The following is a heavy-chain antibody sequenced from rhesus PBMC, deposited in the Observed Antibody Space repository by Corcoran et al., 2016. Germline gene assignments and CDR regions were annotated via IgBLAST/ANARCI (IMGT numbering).Heavy chain of an antibody. CDR3: AREGIAAAGTFDY. V-gene: IGHV4-106*01. J-gene: IGHJ4*01. CDR2: IYVRGGGT. Sequence: QVQLQESGPGLVKPSETLSLTCAVSGGSISDDYYWSWLRQPPGKGMEGIGYIYVRGGGTNYNPSPKNRVTISIDTSKNQFSMKRSSVTAADTAVYYCAREGIAAAGTFDYWGQGVLVTVSS. CDR1: GGSISDDYY. D-gene: IGHD6-25*01.